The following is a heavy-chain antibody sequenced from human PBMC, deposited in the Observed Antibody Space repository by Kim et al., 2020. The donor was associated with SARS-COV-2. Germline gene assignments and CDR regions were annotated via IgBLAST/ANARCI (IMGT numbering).Heavy chain of an antibody. V-gene: IGHV4-39*01. D-gene: IGHD3-10*01. CDR3: ARHREGYYGSGSYGDWFDP. Sequence: SRVTISVDTSKNQCSLKLSSVTAADTAVYYCARHREGYYGSGSYGDWFDPWGQGTLVTVSS. J-gene: IGHJ5*02.